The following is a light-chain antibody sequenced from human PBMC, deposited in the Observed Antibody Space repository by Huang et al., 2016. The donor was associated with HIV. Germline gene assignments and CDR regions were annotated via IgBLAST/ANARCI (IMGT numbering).Light chain of an antibody. CDR1: QNIGDN. CDR3: QQFNNWPPRFT. V-gene: IGKV3-15*01. Sequence: EIVMTQSPATLSVSPGERATLSCRASQNIGDNLTWYQHKPGQAPRLLIYGASTRTTGIPPRCSGSGSGTEFTLTISGPESEDFAVYYCQQFNNWPPRFTFGPGTTVDVK. J-gene: IGKJ3*01. CDR2: GAS.